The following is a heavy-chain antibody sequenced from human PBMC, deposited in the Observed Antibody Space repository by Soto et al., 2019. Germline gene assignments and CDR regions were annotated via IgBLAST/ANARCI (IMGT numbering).Heavy chain of an antibody. CDR1: GYTFTTYW. CDR2: IYHGDSDT. D-gene: IGHD4-17*01. J-gene: IGHJ3*01. Sequence: PGESLTLSCEASGYTFTTYWIAWVREMRGKGLEWMAIIYHGDSDTRYSPSSQGQVTISADTSITTAYLHLSSLKASDTAIYYCAWLPSRGNPYGGGLDLWGQGTLVTVSS. V-gene: IGHV5-51*01. CDR3: AWLPSRGNPYGGGLDL.